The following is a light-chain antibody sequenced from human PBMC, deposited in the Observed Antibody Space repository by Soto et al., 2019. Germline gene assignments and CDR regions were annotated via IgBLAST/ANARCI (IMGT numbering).Light chain of an antibody. Sequence: QSVLTQPPSVSAAPGQKVTISCSGSSSNIGNNYVSWYQQLPGTAPKLLIYENNKRPSGIPDRFSGSKSGTSATLGITGLQIGDEADYYCGTWDSSLSVPYVFGTGTKVTVL. V-gene: IGLV1-51*02. CDR2: ENN. CDR1: SSNIGNNY. CDR3: GTWDSSLSVPYV. J-gene: IGLJ1*01.